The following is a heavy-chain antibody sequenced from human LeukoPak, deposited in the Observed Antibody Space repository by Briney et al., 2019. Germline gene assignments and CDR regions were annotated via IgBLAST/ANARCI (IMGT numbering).Heavy chain of an antibody. CDR2: ISSSGSTI. J-gene: IGHJ5*02. CDR1: GFTFSDYY. CDR3: ARDRFAWGDSNWFDP. D-gene: IGHD2-21*02. Sequence: GRSPRLSCAASGFTFSDYYMSWIRQAPGKGLEWVSYISSSGSTIYYADSVKGRFTISRDNAKNSLYLQMNSLRAEDTAVYYCARDRFAWGDSNWFDPWGQGTLVTVSS. V-gene: IGHV3-11*04.